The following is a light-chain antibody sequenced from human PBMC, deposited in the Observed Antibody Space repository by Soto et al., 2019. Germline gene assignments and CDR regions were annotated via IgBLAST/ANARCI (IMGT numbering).Light chain of an antibody. Sequence: QSVLPQPPSVSAAPGQRVTISCSGGSFNIGNHGVNWYLQIPGKPPKVVIYNNEFLSSGVSDRFSGSKSGTSASLAISGLQSEDEGDYFCLAWDSSLNGYVFGTGNKLTVL. V-gene: IGLV1-36*01. J-gene: IGLJ1*01. CDR3: LAWDSSLNGYV. CDR2: NNE. CDR1: SFNIGNHG.